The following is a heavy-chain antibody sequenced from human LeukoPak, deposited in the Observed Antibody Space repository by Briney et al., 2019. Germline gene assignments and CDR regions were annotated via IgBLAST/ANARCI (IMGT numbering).Heavy chain of an antibody. V-gene: IGHV4-39*01. CDR1: GGSISSSSYY. Sequence: SETLSLTCTVSGGSISSSSYYWGWIRQPPGKGLEWIGSIYYSGSTYYNPSLKSRVTISVDTSKNQFSLKLSSVTAADTAVYYCASKLKKKYYYDSSGYYPYWGQGTLVTVSS. D-gene: IGHD3-22*01. CDR2: IYYSGST. J-gene: IGHJ4*02. CDR3: ASKLKKKYYYDSSGYYPY.